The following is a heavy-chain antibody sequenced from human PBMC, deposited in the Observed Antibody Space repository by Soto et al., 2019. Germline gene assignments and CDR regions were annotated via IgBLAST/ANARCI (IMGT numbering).Heavy chain of an antibody. Sequence: PGGSLRLSGAASGLTFSDYYMSWIRQAPGKGLEWLSYIASSDGVTYTNYADSVKGRFTISRDSARNSLYLQMNSLRADDTAVYYCVRNHHSGGYSGFDYWGQGTLVTVSS. D-gene: IGHD3-22*01. J-gene: IGHJ4*02. V-gene: IGHV3-11*06. CDR1: GLTFSDYY. CDR3: VRNHHSGGYSGFDY. CDR2: IASSDGVTYT.